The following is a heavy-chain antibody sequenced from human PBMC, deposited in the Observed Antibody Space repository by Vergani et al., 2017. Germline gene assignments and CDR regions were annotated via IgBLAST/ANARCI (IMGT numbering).Heavy chain of an antibody. CDR2: IRGSGGST. CDR1: GFTFSSYA. CDR3: ARSPVGAADY. J-gene: IGHJ4*02. Sequence: EVQLVESGGGLVKPGGSLRLSCAASGFTFSSYAMSWVRQAPGKGLEWVSAIRGSGGSTYYADSVKGRFTISRDNAKNSLYLQMNSLRAEDTAVYYWARSPVGAADYWGQGTLVTVSS. V-gene: IGHV3-23*04. D-gene: IGHD1-26*01.